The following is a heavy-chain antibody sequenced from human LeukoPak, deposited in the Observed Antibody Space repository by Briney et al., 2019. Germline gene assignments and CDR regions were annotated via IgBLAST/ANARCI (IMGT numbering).Heavy chain of an antibody. CDR1: GYTFTSYA. V-gene: IGHV1-3*03. D-gene: IGHD6-19*01. CDR3: ARERKKERYSSGWYSDY. CDR2: INAGNGNT. J-gene: IGHJ4*02. Sequence: ASVKVSCKASGYTFTSYAMHWARQAPGQRLEWMGWINAGNGNTKYSQEFQGRVTITRDTSASTAYMELSSLRSEDMAVYYCARERKKERYSSGWYSDYWGQGTLVTVSS.